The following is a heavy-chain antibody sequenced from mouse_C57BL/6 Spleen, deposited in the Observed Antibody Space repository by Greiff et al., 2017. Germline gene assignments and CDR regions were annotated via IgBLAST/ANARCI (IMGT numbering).Heavy chain of an antibody. CDR1: GFTFSDSY. V-gene: IGHV5-16*01. CDR3: ARGRGNVYWYFDV. D-gene: IGHD2-1*01. Sequence: DVKLVESEGSLVQPGSPMKHPCTALGFTFSDSYMAWVRQVPETGLEWVANFNYDVISPYYLNSLKSRFIISRDNAKNILYLQMRSLKAEDTATYYCARGRGNVYWYFDVWGTGTTVTVSS. J-gene: IGHJ1*03. CDR2: FNYDVISP.